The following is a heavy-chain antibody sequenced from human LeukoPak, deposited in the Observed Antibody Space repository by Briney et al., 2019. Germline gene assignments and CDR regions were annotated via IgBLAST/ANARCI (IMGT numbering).Heavy chain of an antibody. CDR2: ISGGSNTI. CDR3: SSSPGYAYDI. J-gene: IGHJ3*02. Sequence: GGSLRLSCAASGFTFSTYNMNWVRLAPGKGLEWISYISGGSNTIYYADSVKGRFTISRDNVENSLYLEMNSLRPEDTAVYYCSSSPGYAYDIWGQGTMVTVSS. D-gene: IGHD2-2*01. V-gene: IGHV3-48*01. CDR1: GFTFSTYN.